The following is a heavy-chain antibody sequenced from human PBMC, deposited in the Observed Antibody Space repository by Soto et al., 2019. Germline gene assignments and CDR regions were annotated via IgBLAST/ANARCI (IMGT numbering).Heavy chain of an antibody. CDR2: INADNGHT. D-gene: IGHD3-22*01. CDR3: STDPHYYDTTGYCLDN. V-gene: IGHV1-3*01. Sequence: QVQLVQSGAEVKKPGASVKVSCKASGYTFTTYAIHWVRQAPGQRPEWMGWINADNGHTIYSQKFQGRVTITRDTSSTTAYMELSSLRSDDTAVYYCSTDPHYYDTTGYCLDNWGQGTLVTVSS. J-gene: IGHJ4*02. CDR1: GYTFTTYA.